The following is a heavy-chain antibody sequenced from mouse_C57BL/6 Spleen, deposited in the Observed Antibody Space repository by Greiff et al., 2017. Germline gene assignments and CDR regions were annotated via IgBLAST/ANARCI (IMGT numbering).Heavy chain of an antibody. CDR1: GFTFSDYY. CDR2: INYDGSST. Sequence: EVQLVESEGGLVQPGSSMKLSCTASGFTFSDYYMAWVRQVPEKGLEWVANINYDGSSTYYLDSLKSRFIISRDNAKNILYLQMSSLKSEDTATYYCARAVYDGYFYAMDYCAQGTSVTVSS. V-gene: IGHV5-16*01. CDR3: ARAVYDGYFYAMDY. D-gene: IGHD2-3*01. J-gene: IGHJ4*01.